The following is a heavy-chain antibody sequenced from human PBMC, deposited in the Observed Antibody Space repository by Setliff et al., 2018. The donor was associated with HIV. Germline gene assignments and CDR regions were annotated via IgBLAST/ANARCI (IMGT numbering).Heavy chain of an antibody. CDR3: ARAVGYCSSTICYGAWYFDL. CDR2: ISAYNGNT. J-gene: IGHJ2*01. Sequence: GASVKVSCKASGYTFTNYDISWVRQAPGQGLEWMAWISAYNGNTNYAQKLQGRVTMTTDTSTSTAYIELRSLRSDDAAVYYCARAVGYCSSTICYGAWYFDLWGRGTLVTVSS. V-gene: IGHV1-18*01. CDR1: GYTFTNYD. D-gene: IGHD2-2*01.